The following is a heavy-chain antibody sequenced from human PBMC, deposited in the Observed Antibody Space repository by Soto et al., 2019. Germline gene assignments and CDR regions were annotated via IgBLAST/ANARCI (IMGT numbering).Heavy chain of an antibody. Sequence: PGGSLRLSCAASGFPFSSYTMHWVRQAPGKGLEWVAFISYDGSTKYYADSVKGRFTLSRDNSKNTLYLQMNSLRAEDPAVYFCARGGYYESSDYFLPFDYWGQGTLVTVSS. CDR2: ISYDGSTK. V-gene: IGHV3-30-3*01. J-gene: IGHJ4*02. D-gene: IGHD3-22*01. CDR3: ARGGYYESSDYFLPFDY. CDR1: GFPFSSYT.